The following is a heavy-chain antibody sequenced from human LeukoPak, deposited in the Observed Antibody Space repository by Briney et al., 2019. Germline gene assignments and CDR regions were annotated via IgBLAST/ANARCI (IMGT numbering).Heavy chain of an antibody. D-gene: IGHD6-19*01. J-gene: IGHJ4*02. CDR3: AKHGYSSGWPQVPSDY. CDR1: GFTPSSYA. CDR2: ISGRGGST. Sequence: GRTLRLSCAASGFTPSSYATSWVRHAPGKGLECVSAISGRGGSTYYAASVKGRFTISRDNSKNTLYVQMNGLRAEDTAVYYCAKHGYSSGWPQVPSDYWGQGTLVTVSS. V-gene: IGHV3-23*01.